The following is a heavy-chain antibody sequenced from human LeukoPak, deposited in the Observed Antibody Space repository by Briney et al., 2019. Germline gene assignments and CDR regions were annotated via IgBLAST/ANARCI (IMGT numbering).Heavy chain of an antibody. CDR1: GYTFTSYD. CDR2: MNPNSGNT. Sequence: LWASVKVSCKASGYTFTSYDINWVRQATGQGLEWMGWMNPNSGNTGYAQKFQGRVTITRNTSISTAYMELSSLRSEDTAVYYCARGGCGGDCSTGGFDYWGQGTLVTVSS. V-gene: IGHV1-8*03. D-gene: IGHD2-21*02. CDR3: ARGGCGGDCSTGGFDY. J-gene: IGHJ4*02.